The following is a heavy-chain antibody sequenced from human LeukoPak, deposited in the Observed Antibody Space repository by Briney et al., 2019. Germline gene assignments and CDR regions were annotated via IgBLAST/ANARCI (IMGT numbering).Heavy chain of an antibody. Sequence: GGSLRLSCAASGFTFSDYYMSWVRQAPGKGLEWVSVIYSGGSTYYADSVKGRFTISRDNSKNTLYLQMNSLRAEDTAVYYCAITLTPAADQTEIKDYWGQGTLVTVSS. V-gene: IGHV3-66*01. CDR1: GFTFSDYY. J-gene: IGHJ4*02. D-gene: IGHD6-13*01. CDR3: AITLTPAADQTEIKDY. CDR2: IYSGGST.